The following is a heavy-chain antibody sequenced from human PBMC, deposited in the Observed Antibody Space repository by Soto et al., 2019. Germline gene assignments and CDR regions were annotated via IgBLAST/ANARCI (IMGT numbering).Heavy chain of an antibody. CDR2: IIPIFGKA. V-gene: IGHV1-69*13. CDR3: ARLRGMEGSYFDY. Sequence: SVKVSCKASGGTFSIYAIICVRQAPGQGLEWMGGIIPIFGKANYAQKFQGRVTITADESTSTAYMELRSLRSEDTAVYYCARLRGMEGSYFDYWGQGTLVTVSS. D-gene: IGHD2-15*01. CDR1: GGTFSIYA. J-gene: IGHJ4*02.